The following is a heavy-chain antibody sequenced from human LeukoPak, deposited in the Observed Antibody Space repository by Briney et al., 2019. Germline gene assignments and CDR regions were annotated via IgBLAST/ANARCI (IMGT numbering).Heavy chain of an antibody. Sequence: SETLSLTCTVSGGSISSYYWSWIRQPPGKGLEWIGYIYYSGSAYYNPSLQSRVSISVDTSNNQFSLTLSSVTAADTAVYYCARLAQGVAGTDYWGQGTLVTVAS. J-gene: IGHJ4*02. CDR2: IYYSGSA. CDR1: GGSISSYY. D-gene: IGHD6-19*01. CDR3: ARLAQGVAGTDY. V-gene: IGHV4-59*06.